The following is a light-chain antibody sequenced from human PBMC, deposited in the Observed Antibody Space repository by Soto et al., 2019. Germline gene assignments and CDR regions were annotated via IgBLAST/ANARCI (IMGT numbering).Light chain of an antibody. V-gene: IGKV3-15*01. Sequence: DIVLTQSPGTLSLSPGERATLSCRASQTVSRLAWYQQKPGQAPRLLIYGASTRATGIPARFSGSGSGTEFTLTISSLQSEDFAVYYCQQYNNWPPWTFGQGTKVEIK. CDR2: GAS. CDR1: QTVSR. J-gene: IGKJ1*01. CDR3: QQYNNWPPWT.